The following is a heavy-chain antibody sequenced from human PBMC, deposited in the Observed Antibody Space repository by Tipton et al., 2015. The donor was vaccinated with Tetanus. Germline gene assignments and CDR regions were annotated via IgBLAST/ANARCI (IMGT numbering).Heavy chain of an antibody. CDR2: IYYSGST. J-gene: IGHJ4*02. CDR3: ARVGGELLIDYYFDY. CDR1: GGSISSYY. Sequence: LRLSCTVSGGSISSYYWSWIRQPPGKGLEWIGYIYYSGSTNYNPSLKSRVTISVDTSKNQFSLKLSSVTAADTAVYYCARVGGELLIDYYFDYWGQGTLVTVSS. D-gene: IGHD3-10*01. V-gene: IGHV4-59*01.